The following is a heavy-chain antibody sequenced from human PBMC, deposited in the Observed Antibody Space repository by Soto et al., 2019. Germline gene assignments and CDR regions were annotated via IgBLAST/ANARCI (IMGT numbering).Heavy chain of an antibody. V-gene: IGHV3-33*01. Sequence: GGSLRLSCAASGFTFSSYGMHWVRQAPGKGLEWVAVIWYDGSNKYYADSVKGRFTISRDNSKNTLYLQMNSLRAEDTAVYYCARDGAGTARVVGRDWGQGTLVTVSS. CDR3: ARDGAGTARVVGRD. J-gene: IGHJ4*02. D-gene: IGHD6-19*01. CDR2: IWYDGSNK. CDR1: GFTFSSYG.